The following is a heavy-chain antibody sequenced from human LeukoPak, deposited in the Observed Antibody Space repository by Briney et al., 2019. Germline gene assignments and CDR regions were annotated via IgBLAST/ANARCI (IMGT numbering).Heavy chain of an antibody. CDR1: GFTFSSYV. Sequence: GGSLRLSCAASGFTFSSYVMSWVRQAPGKGLEWVSAISGSGSGDSTYYADSVKGRFTISRDNSKNTLYLQMNSLRAEDTAVYYCARDYYESSGYYPWNYWGQGTLVTVSS. V-gene: IGHV3-23*01. D-gene: IGHD3-22*01. CDR2: ISGSGSGDST. J-gene: IGHJ4*02. CDR3: ARDYYESSGYYPWNY.